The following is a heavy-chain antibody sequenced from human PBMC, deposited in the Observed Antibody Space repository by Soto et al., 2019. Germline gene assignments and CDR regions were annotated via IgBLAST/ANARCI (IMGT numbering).Heavy chain of an antibody. CDR3: ARGGAYDFWSGYYGPTDWFDP. CDR2: IYYSGST. J-gene: IGHJ5*02. V-gene: IGHV4-39*01. Sequence: SETLSLTCTVSGGSISSSSYYWGWIRQPPGKGLEWIGSIYYSGSTYYNPSLKSRVTISVDTSKNQFSLKLSSVTAADTAVYYCARGGAYDFWSGYYGPTDWFDPWGQGTLVTVSS. CDR1: GGSISSSSYY. D-gene: IGHD3-3*01.